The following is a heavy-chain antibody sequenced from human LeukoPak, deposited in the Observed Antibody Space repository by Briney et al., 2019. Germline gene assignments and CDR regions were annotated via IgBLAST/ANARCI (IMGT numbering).Heavy chain of an antibody. J-gene: IGHJ6*03. CDR2: IYHSGST. V-gene: IGHV4-4*02. CDR3: ARRYGSGSYYTYYYYYYMDV. D-gene: IGHD3-10*01. CDR1: GGSISSSNW. Sequence: SETLSLTCAVSGGSISSSNWWSWVRQPPGKGLEWIGEIYHSGSTNYNPSLKSRVTISVGKSKNQFSLRLTSVTAADTAVYYCARRYGSGSYYTYYYYYYMDVWGKGTTVTISS.